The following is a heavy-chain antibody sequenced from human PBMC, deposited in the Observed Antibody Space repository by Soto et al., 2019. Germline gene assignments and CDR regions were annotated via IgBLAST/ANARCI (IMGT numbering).Heavy chain of an antibody. CDR1: GYSFTSYW. CDR3: ERWEKTRRPRGYYYGSGSEVDV. Sequence: PGESLKISCKGSGYSFTSYWIGWVRQLPGKGLEWMGIIYPGDSDTRYSPSFQGQVTISADKSISTAYLQWSSLSASDTGMYYCERWEKTRRPRGYYYGSGSEVDVWGQGTTVTVSS. D-gene: IGHD3-10*01. J-gene: IGHJ6*02. V-gene: IGHV5-51*01. CDR2: IYPGDSDT.